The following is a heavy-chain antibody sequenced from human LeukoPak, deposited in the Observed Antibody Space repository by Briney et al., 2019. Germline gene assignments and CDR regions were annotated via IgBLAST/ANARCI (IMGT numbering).Heavy chain of an antibody. J-gene: IGHJ4*02. CDR2: IYSDNT. CDR3: ARRAGAYSHPYDY. V-gene: IGHV3-53*01. D-gene: IGHD4/OR15-4a*01. Sequence: GGSLRLSCTVSGFIVSSNSMSWVRQAPGKGLEWVSFIYSDNTHYSDSVKGRFTISRDNSKNTLYLQMNSLRAEDTAVYYCARRAGAYSHPYDYWGQGTLVTVSS. CDR1: GFIVSSNS.